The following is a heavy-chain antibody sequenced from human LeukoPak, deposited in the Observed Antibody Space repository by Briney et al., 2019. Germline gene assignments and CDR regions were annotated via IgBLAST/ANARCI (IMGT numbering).Heavy chain of an antibody. J-gene: IGHJ4*02. D-gene: IGHD3-10*01. CDR1: GGSISSGLYY. CDR3: ARGGYGSGSYSPFFDY. V-gene: IGHV4-61*02. Sequence: PSQTLSLTCTVSGGSISSGLYYWSWIRQPAGKGLEWIGRISTSGSTNYNPSLKSRVTISVDTSKNQFSLKLSSVTAADTAVYYCARGGYGSGSYSPFFDYWGQGTLVTVSS. CDR2: ISTSGST.